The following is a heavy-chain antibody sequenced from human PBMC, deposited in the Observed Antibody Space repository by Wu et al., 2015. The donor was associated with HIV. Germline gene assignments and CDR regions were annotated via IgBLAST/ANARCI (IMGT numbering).Heavy chain of an antibody. CDR2: INPSSGVA. Sequence: QAELVQSGAEVRKPGASVRVSCKARAYEFSIYYLHWVRQAPGQGLEWMGLINPSSGVARYAQKFQGRITLTRDTSINTAYMELRSLRLEDMAIYYCASGIQAGGANYWGQGTLVTVSS. V-gene: IGHV1-2*06. CDR3: ASGIQAGGANY. D-gene: IGHD5-18*01. J-gene: IGHJ4*02. CDR1: AYEFSIYY.